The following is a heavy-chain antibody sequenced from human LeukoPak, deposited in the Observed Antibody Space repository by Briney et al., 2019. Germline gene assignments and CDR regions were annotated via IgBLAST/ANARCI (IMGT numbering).Heavy chain of an antibody. D-gene: IGHD6-13*01. CDR1: GLTFSSYA. V-gene: IGHV3-30-3*01. CDR3: ARDGSIAGIAAMFDY. Sequence: PGRSLRLSFAASGLTFSSYAMHWVRQAPGKGLELVAVISYDGSNKYYADSVKGRFTISRDNSKNTLYLQMNSLRAEDTAVYYCARDGSIAGIAAMFDYWGQGTLVTVSS. CDR2: ISYDGSNK. J-gene: IGHJ4*02.